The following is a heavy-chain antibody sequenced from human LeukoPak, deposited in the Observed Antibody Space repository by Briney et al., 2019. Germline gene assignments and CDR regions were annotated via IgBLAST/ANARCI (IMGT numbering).Heavy chain of an antibody. CDR2: ISGSGGST. J-gene: IGHJ4*02. V-gene: IGHV3-23*01. CDR3: AKDRETYYYDSSGYPNYFDY. CDR1: GFTFSSYA. D-gene: IGHD3-22*01. Sequence: GGSLRLSCAASGFTFSSYAMSWVRQAPGKGLEWDSAISGSGGSTYYADSVKGRFTISRDNSKNTLYLQMNSLRAEDTAVYYCAKDRETYYYDSSGYPNYFDYWGQGTLVTVSS.